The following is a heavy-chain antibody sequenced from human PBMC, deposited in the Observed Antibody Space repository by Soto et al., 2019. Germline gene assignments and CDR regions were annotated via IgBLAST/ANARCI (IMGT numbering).Heavy chain of an antibody. Sequence: GGSLRLSCAASGFTFNKYSMHWVRQAPGKGLEWVAVISYDGSYEYYADSVKGRFTISRDNSKNTLSLQMSSLRAEDTGVYYCARDIGGISASWGQGTLVTVSS. D-gene: IGHD2-15*01. CDR3: ARDIGGISAS. V-gene: IGHV3-30-3*01. J-gene: IGHJ5*02. CDR2: ISYDGSYE. CDR1: GFTFNKYS.